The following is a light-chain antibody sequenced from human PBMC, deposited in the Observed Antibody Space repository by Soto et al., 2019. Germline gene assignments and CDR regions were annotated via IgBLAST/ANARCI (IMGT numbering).Light chain of an antibody. Sequence: QPVLTQPASVSGSPGQSITISCTGTSSDVGSYTLVSWYQQHPGKAPKLMIYEGSKRPSGVSSRFSGSKFGNTASLTISGLQAEDEADYYCCSYAGSNRVLFGGGTKLTVL. CDR1: SSDVGSYTL. CDR2: EGS. V-gene: IGLV2-23*01. CDR3: CSYAGSNRVL. J-gene: IGLJ2*01.